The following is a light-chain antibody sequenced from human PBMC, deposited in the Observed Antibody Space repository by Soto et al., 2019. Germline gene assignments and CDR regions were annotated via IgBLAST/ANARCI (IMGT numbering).Light chain of an antibody. CDR1: QSVSRSY. V-gene: IGKV3-20*01. CDR3: QQNGSSPPYT. CDR2: AAS. J-gene: IGKJ2*01. Sequence: EIVLTQSPGTLSLSPGERATLSCRASQSVSRSYLAWYQQKPGQAPRLLIFAASSRATGIPDRFSGSGSGTDFTLTISRLEPEDFAVYFCQQNGSSPPYTFGQGTKVEI.